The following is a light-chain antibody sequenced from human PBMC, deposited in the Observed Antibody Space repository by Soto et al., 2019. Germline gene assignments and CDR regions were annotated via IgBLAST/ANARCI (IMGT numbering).Light chain of an antibody. J-gene: IGKJ3*01. CDR1: QSVSSSY. V-gene: IGKV3-20*01. CDR2: GAS. CDR3: QQYGSSPFT. Sequence: EIVXTXSPGXXXXXXGERATLSCRASQSVSSSYLAWYQQKPGQTPRLLFYGASSRATGIPDRFSGSGSGTDFTLTISRLEPEDFAVYYCQQYGSSPFTFGPGTKVDIK.